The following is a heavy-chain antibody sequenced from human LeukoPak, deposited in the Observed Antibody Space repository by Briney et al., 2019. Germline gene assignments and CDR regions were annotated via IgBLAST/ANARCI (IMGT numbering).Heavy chain of an antibody. CDR1: GGTFSSYA. CDR3: ARGFQNFGNLPYLDYGDYDGDAFDI. CDR2: IIPIFGTA. Sequence: AASVKVSCKASGGTFSSYAISWVRQAPGQGLEWMGGIIPIFGTANYAQKFQGRVTITADESTSTAYMELSSLRSEDTAVYYCARGFQNFGNLPYLDYGDYDGDAFDIWGQGTMVTVSS. V-gene: IGHV1-69*13. J-gene: IGHJ3*02. D-gene: IGHD4-17*01.